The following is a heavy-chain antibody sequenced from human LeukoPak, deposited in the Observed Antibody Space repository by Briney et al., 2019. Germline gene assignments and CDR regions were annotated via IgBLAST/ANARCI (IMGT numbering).Heavy chain of an antibody. J-gene: IGHJ4*02. Sequence: QPGGSLRLSCAASGFTFSSYSMNWVRQAPGKGLEWVSYISSSSSTIYYADSVKGRFTISRDNAKNSLYLQMNSLRAEDTAVYYCARGTRPVSSSWYTGFGYWGQGTLVTVSS. V-gene: IGHV3-48*04. CDR3: ARGTRPVSSSWYTGFGY. D-gene: IGHD6-13*01. CDR1: GFTFSSYS. CDR2: ISSSSSTI.